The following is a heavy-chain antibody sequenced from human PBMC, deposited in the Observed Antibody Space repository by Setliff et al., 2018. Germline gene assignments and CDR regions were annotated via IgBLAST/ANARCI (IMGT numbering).Heavy chain of an antibody. J-gene: IGHJ5*02. CDR2: IIPIFGTA. V-gene: IGHV1-69*13. CDR1: GGTFSSYA. Sequence: SVKVSCKASGGTFSSYAISWVRQAPGQGLEWMGGIIPIFGTANYAQKFQGRVTITADESTSTAYMELSSLKASDTAMYYCARQIPQRGYYDFWSEPPNWFDPWGQGTLVTVSS. D-gene: IGHD3-3*01. CDR3: ARQIPQRGYYDFWSEPPNWFDP.